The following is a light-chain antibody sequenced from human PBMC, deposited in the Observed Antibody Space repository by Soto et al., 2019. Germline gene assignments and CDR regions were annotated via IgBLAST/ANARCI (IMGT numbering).Light chain of an antibody. CDR2: KAS. CDR1: QSISSW. J-gene: IGKJ4*01. Sequence: DIQMTQSPSTLSASVGDRVTITCRASQSISSWLAWYQQKPGKAPNLLIYKASSLEGGDPSRFSGSGSGTEFTLNISSLQPDDFASYYGQQYHSYPLTFGGGTKVEIK. V-gene: IGKV1-5*03. CDR3: QQYHSYPLT.